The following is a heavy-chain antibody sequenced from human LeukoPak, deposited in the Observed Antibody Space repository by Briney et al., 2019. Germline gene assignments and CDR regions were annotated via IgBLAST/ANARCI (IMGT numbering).Heavy chain of an antibody. CDR1: GFNFNKYL. D-gene: IGHD1-26*01. V-gene: IGHV3-23*01. Sequence: PGGSLRLSCAASGFNFNKYLMSWVRQAPGKGLEWVSSINGNGDRTYYAGSVKGRFTISRDNSKNTLYLQMNSLRAEDTAVYYCAKIGGSVVYWGQGTLVTVSS. CDR3: AKIGGSVVY. J-gene: IGHJ4*02. CDR2: INGNGDRT.